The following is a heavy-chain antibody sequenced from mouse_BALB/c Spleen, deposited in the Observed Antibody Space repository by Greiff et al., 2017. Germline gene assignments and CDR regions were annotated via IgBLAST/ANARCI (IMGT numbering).Heavy chain of an antibody. CDR3: ARYSLAHLDY. J-gene: IGHJ4*01. CDR1: GYTFTDYS. CDR2: ISTYYGDA. D-gene: IGHD6-5*01. V-gene: IGHV1S137*01. Sequence: VQLQQSGADLVRPGVSVTISCKGSGYTFTDYSMHWVKQSHPKSLEWIGVISTYYGDASYNQKFKGKVTMTVDKSSSTAYMELASLTSEESAIYYCARYSLAHLDYWGQGTSVTVSS.